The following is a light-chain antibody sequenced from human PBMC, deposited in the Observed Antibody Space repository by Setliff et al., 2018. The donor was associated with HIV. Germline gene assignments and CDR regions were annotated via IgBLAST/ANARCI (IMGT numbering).Light chain of an antibody. CDR1: NIGSKS. CDR3: QVWDSSSDNWV. J-gene: IGLJ3*02. CDR2: YDT. V-gene: IGLV3-21*04. Sequence: SYELTQSPSVSVAPGKTARITCGGGNIGSKSVHWYQQKPGQAPVLVIFYDTDRPSGIPERFSASNSGNTATLTISRVEAGDEADYYCQVWDSSSDNWVFGGGTKVTVL.